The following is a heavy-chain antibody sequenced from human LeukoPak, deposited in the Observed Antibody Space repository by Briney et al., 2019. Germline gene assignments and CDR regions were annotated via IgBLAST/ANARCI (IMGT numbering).Heavy chain of an antibody. J-gene: IGHJ4*02. Sequence: SETLSFTCTVSGGSISSYYWSWIRQPPGKGLEWIGYIYYSGSTNYNPSLKSRVTISVDTSKNQFSLKLSSVTAADTAVYYCARHGLGAMAHFDYWGQGTLVTVSS. V-gene: IGHV4-59*08. CDR2: IYYSGST. CDR3: ARHGLGAMAHFDY. CDR1: GGSISSYY. D-gene: IGHD5-18*01.